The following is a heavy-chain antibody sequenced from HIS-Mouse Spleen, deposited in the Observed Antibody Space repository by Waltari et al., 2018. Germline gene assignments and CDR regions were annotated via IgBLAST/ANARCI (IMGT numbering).Heavy chain of an antibody. CDR3: ARIAEGYSSGWYAFDY. J-gene: IGHJ4*02. D-gene: IGHD6-19*01. CDR2: IDWDDDK. V-gene: IGHV2-70*15. CDR1: GFSLSTSGMC. Sequence: QVTLRESGPALVKPTQTLTLTCTFSGFSLSTSGMCVSWIRQPPGKALEWLARIDWDDDKYYSTSVKTRLTISKDTSKNQVVLTMTNMDPVDTATYYCARIAEGYSSGWYAFDYWGQGTLVTVSS.